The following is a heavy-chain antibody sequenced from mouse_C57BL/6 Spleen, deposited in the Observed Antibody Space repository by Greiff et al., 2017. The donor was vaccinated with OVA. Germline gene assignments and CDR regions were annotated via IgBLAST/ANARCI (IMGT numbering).Heavy chain of an antibody. J-gene: IGHJ4*01. D-gene: IGHD1-1*01. CDR3: TRYNYGSSYVMDY. CDR2: IDPETGGT. CDR1: GYTFTDYE. V-gene: IGHV1-15*01. Sequence: VQLVESGAELVRPGASVTLSCKASGYTFTDYEMHWAKQTPVHGLEWIGAIDPETGGTAYNQKFKGKAILTADKSSSTAYMELRSLTSEDSAVYYCTRYNYGSSYVMDYWGQGTSVTVSS.